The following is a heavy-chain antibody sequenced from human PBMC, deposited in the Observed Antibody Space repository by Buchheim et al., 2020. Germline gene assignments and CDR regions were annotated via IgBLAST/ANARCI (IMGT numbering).Heavy chain of an antibody. Sequence: QVQLVQSGAEVKKPGASVKVSCKASGYTFTSYDINWVRQATGQGLEWMGWMNPNSGNTGYAQKFQGRVTMTRNTSISTAYMELSSLRSEDTAVYYCARGGPYYDFWSGYYTNYCYYGMDVWGQGTT. V-gene: IGHV1-8*01. CDR1: GYTFTSYD. J-gene: IGHJ6*02. D-gene: IGHD3-3*01. CDR2: MNPNSGNT. CDR3: ARGGPYYDFWSGYYTNYCYYGMDV.